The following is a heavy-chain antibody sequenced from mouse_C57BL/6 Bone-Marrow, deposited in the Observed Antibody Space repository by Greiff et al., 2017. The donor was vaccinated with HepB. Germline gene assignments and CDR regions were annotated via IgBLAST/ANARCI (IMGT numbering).Heavy chain of an antibody. CDR3: ARRDYHEISLYFDY. V-gene: IGHV1-52*01. CDR2: IDPSDSET. CDR1: GYTFTSYW. J-gene: IGHJ2*01. Sequence: QVQLQQPGAELVRPGSSVKLSCKASGYTFTSYWMHWVKQRPIQGLEWIGNIDPSDSETHYNQKFKDKATLTVDKSSSTAYMQLSSLTSEDSAVYYCARRDYHEISLYFDYWGQGTTLTVSS. D-gene: IGHD1-1*01.